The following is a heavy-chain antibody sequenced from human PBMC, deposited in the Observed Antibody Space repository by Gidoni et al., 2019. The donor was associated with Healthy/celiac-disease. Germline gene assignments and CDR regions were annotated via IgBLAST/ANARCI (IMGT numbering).Heavy chain of an antibody. CDR3: ARDADSSSWYSRGPGYYYGMDV. J-gene: IGHJ6*02. CDR1: GGSISSGGYY. V-gene: IGHV4-31*03. CDR2: IYYSGST. Sequence: QVQLQESGPGLVKPSQTLSLTCTVSGGSISSGGYYWSWIRQHPGKGLEWIGYIYYSGSTYYNPSLKSRVTISVDTSKNQFSLKLSSVTAADTAVYYCARDADSSSWYSRGPGYYYGMDVWGQGTTVTVSS. D-gene: IGHD6-13*01.